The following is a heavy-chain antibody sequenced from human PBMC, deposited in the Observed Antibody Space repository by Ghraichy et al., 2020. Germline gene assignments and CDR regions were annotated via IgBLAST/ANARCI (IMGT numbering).Heavy chain of an antibody. CDR1: GFSLSTSGVG. D-gene: IGHD6-13*01. J-gene: IGHJ6*02. V-gene: IGHV2-5*02. CDR3: GGIIAAAGTNYYYYYGMDV. Sequence: SGPTLLKPTQTLTLTCTFSGFSLSTSGVGVGWIRQPPGKALEWLALFYWDDDKRYSPSLKSRLTITKDTSKNQVVLTMTNMDPVDTATYYCGGIIAAAGTNYYYYYGMDVWGQGTTVTVSS. CDR2: FYWDDDK.